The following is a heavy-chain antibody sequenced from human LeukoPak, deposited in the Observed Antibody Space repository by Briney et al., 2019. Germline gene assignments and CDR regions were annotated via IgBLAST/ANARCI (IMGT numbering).Heavy chain of an antibody. CDR2: INQSGST. CDR3: ARWRAFDI. Sequence: SETLSLTCAVYGGSFSGYYWSWIRQPPGKGLEWIGEINQSGSTNYNPSLKSRVTISVDTSKNQFSLKLSSVIAADTAAYYCARWRAFDIWGQGTMVTVSS. CDR1: GGSFSGYY. V-gene: IGHV4-34*01. J-gene: IGHJ3*02.